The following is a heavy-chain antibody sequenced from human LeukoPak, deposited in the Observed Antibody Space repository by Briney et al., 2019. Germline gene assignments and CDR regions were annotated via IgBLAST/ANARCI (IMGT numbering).Heavy chain of an antibody. J-gene: IGHJ4*02. Sequence: ASVKVSCKASGGTFSSYAISWVRQAPGQGLEWMGRIIPIFGTANYAQKFQGRVTITADKSTSTAYMELSSLRSEDTAVYYCARGNPRLGGTGYGYWGQGTLVTVSS. D-gene: IGHD1-1*01. CDR2: IIPIFGTA. CDR1: GGTFSSYA. V-gene: IGHV1-69*06. CDR3: ARGNPRLGGTGYGY.